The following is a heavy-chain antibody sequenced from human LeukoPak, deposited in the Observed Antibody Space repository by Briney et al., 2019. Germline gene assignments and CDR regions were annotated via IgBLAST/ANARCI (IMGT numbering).Heavy chain of an antibody. CDR1: GGSISSYY. Sequence: SETLSLTCTVSGGSISSYYWSWIRQPPGKGLEWLGYIYYSGSTNYNPSLKSRVTISVDTSKNQFSLKLSSVTAADTAVYYCARVITVRGVIFDYWGQGTLVTVSS. D-gene: IGHD3-16*01. CDR2: IYYSGST. V-gene: IGHV4-59*01. CDR3: ARVITVRGVIFDY. J-gene: IGHJ4*02.